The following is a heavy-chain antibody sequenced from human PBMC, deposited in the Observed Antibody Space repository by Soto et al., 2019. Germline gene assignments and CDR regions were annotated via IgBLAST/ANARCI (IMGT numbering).Heavy chain of an antibody. CDR3: ARALNLWYFDY. J-gene: IGHJ4*02. CDR1: GITVSSNY. CDR2: IYSGGST. Sequence: EVQLVESGGGLIQPGGSLRLSCAASGITVSSNYMSWVRQAPGKGLEWVSVIYSGGSTYYADSVKGRFTISRDNSKNTLYLQMNSLRAEDTAVYYCARALNLWYFDYWGQGTLVTVSS. V-gene: IGHV3-53*01. D-gene: IGHD3-16*01.